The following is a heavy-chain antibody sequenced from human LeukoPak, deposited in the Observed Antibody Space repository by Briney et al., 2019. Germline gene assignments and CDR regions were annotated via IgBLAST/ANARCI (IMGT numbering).Heavy chain of an antibody. CDR1: GFTVSSYW. Sequence: GGSLRLSCAASGFTVSSYWMNWVRQAPGKGPEWVANIKEDGSEKYYVDSVKGRFTISRDNAKNSLYLQMDSLRAEDTAIYYCLRSRGWVADHWGQGTLATVSS. V-gene: IGHV3-7*03. D-gene: IGHD6-19*01. CDR3: LRSRGWVADH. J-gene: IGHJ4*02. CDR2: IKEDGSEK.